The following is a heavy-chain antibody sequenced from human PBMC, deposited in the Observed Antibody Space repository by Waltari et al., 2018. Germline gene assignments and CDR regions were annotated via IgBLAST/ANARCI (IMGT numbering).Heavy chain of an antibody. J-gene: IGHJ4*02. CDR3: ARDLYSPPNKVCDY. V-gene: IGHV1-18*01. Sequence: QVQLVQSGAEVKKPGASVKVSCKASGYTFTSYGISWVRQAPGQGLEWMGWISAYKGNPNYAQKLQGRVTMTPDTSTSTAYMELRSLRSDDTAGYYCARDLYSPPNKVCDYWGQGTLVTVSS. D-gene: IGHD2-15*01. CDR1: GYTFTSYG. CDR2: ISAYKGNP.